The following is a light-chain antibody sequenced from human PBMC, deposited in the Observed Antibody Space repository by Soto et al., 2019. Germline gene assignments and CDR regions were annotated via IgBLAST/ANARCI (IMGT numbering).Light chain of an antibody. V-gene: IGKV3-15*01. CDR3: QEYIQWPPGT. CDR2: RAS. CDR1: QSVGSL. Sequence: EIVLTQSPATLSVSPGEGATLSCRASQSVGSLLAWYQQKPGQAPRLLIYRASTRAAGLPDRFSGSGSETDFTLTISRLEPEDFAVYYCQEYIQWPPGTFGQGTKVDIK. J-gene: IGKJ1*01.